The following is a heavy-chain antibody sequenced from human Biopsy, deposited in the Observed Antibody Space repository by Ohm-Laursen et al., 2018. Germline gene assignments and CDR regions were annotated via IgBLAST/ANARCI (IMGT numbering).Heavy chain of an antibody. CDR2: IYYDGIT. CDR1: GYSVTNDYY. J-gene: IGHJ6*02. V-gene: IGHV4-38-2*01. Sequence: SETLSLTCAVSGYSVTNDYYWGWIRQPPGKGLEGFGNIYYDGITYYNPSLKSRVAISVDPSKNQFSLRLTSVTAADTAVYYCARVAGGYAYYYGIDVWGQGTTVIVSS. CDR3: ARVAGGYAYYYGIDV. D-gene: IGHD5-12*01.